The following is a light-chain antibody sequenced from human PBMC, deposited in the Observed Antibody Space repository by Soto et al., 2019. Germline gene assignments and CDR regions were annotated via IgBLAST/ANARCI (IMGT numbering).Light chain of an antibody. Sequence: EIGLTQSPGTLSLSPGERATLSGRASQSASSSRYLAWYQQKPGPAPRLLIYGASSRATGIPDRFSGRGCATDFTLTISRLEPEDLAVYYCRQYGSSPSYTFGQGSKLEIK. CDR3: RQYGSSPSYT. V-gene: IGKV3-20*01. CDR1: QSASSSRY. CDR2: GAS. J-gene: IGKJ2*01.